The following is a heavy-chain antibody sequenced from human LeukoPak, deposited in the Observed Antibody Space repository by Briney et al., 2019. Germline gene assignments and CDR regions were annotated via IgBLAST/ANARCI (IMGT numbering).Heavy chain of an antibody. D-gene: IGHD4-17*01. Sequence: KSSETLSHTCTVSGGSISSGGYYWSWIRQHPGKGLEWIGYIYYSGSTYYNPSLKSRVTISVDTSKNQFSLKLSSVTAADTAVHYCASLDYGDYYFDYWGQGTLVTVSS. CDR2: IYYSGST. CDR1: GGSISSGGYY. V-gene: IGHV4-31*03. CDR3: ASLDYGDYYFDY. J-gene: IGHJ4*02.